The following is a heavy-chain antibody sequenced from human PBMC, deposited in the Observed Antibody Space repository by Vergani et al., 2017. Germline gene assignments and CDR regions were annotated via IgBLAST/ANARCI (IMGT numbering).Heavy chain of an antibody. CDR3: ARDLDGPWYFDL. CDR1: GGTFSSYT. J-gene: IGHJ2*01. Sequence: QVQLVQSGAEVKKPGSSVKVSCKASGGTFSSYTISWVRQARGQGLEWMGRIIPILGIANYAQKFQGRVTITADKSTSTAYMELSSLRSEDTAVYYCARDLDGPWYFDLWGRGTLVIVSS. V-gene: IGHV1-69*08. CDR2: IIPILGIA. D-gene: IGHD5-24*01.